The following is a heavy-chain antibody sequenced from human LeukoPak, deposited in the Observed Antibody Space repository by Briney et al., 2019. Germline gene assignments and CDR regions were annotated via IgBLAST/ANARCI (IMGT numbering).Heavy chain of an antibody. D-gene: IGHD6-6*01. CDR2: IIPIFGTA. Sequence: ASVKVSCKAPGGTFISYAISWVRQAPGQGLEWMGGIIPIFGTANYAQKFQGRVTITADESTSTAYMELSSLRSEDTAVYYCARSDSSSLDYYYYYGMDVWGQGTTVTVSS. CDR3: ARSDSSSLDYYYYYGMDV. CDR1: GGTFISYA. J-gene: IGHJ6*02. V-gene: IGHV1-69*13.